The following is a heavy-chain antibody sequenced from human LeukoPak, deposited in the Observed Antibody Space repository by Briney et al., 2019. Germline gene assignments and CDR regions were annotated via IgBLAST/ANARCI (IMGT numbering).Heavy chain of an antibody. CDR2: IKQDGSEK. D-gene: IGHD3-22*01. CDR1: GFTFSSYW. V-gene: IGHV3-7*01. CDR3: ARVKDYYDSSGYYFKAFDI. Sequence: GGSLRLSCAASGFTFSSYWMSWVRQAPGKGLEWVVNIKQDGSEKYYVDSVKGRFTISRDNAKNSLYLQMNSLRAEDTAVYYCARVKDYYDSSGYYFKAFDIWGQGTMVTVSS. J-gene: IGHJ3*02.